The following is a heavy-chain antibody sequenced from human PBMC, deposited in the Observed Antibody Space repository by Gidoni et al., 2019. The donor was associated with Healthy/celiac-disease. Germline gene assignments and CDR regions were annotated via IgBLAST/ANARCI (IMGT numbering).Heavy chain of an antibody. V-gene: IGHV4-39*01. CDR1: GGSISISSYY. CDR2: SYYSGST. CDR3: ARQSIAVAGMFDY. D-gene: IGHD6-19*01. J-gene: IGHJ4*02. Sequence: QLQLQESGPGLVKPSETLSLTCTVSGGSISISSYYWGWIRQPPGNGLDWIGSSYYSGSTYYNPSLKSRVTISVDTSKNQFSLKLSSVTAADTAVYYCARQSIAVAGMFDYWGQGTLVTVSS.